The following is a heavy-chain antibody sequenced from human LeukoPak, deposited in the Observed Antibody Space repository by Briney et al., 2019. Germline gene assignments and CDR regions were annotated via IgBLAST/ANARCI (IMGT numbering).Heavy chain of an antibody. CDR3: ARAYLIWFGELLPPHYMDV. Sequence: GASVKVSCKVSGYTLTELSMHWVRQAPGQGLEWMGWINPNTGATSYAQKFQGRVTMTGDSSISTAYMELDRLSTDDTAVYYCARAYLIWFGELLPPHYMDVWGKGTTVTVSS. CDR1: GYTLTELS. V-gene: IGHV1-2*02. D-gene: IGHD3-10*01. CDR2: INPNTGAT. J-gene: IGHJ6*03.